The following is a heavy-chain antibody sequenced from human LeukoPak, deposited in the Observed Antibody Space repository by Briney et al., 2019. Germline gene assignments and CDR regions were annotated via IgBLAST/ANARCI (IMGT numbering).Heavy chain of an antibody. CDR1: GYTFTSYG. J-gene: IGHJ5*02. Sequence: ASVKVSCKASGYTFTSYGISWVRQAPGQGLEWIGWISAYNGNTNYAQKLQGRVTMTTDTSTSTAYMELRSLRSDDTAVYYCAREGGYYDSSGYYVNWFDPWGQGTLVTVSS. D-gene: IGHD3-22*01. CDR3: AREGGYYDSSGYYVNWFDP. CDR2: ISAYNGNT. V-gene: IGHV1-18*01.